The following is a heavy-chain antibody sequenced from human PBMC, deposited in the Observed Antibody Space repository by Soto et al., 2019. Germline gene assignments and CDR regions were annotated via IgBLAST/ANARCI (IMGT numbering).Heavy chain of an antibody. V-gene: IGHV1-2*04. Sequence: ASVKVSCKASGYTFTGYYMHWVRQAPGQGLEWMGWINPNSGGTNYAQKFQGWVTMTRDTSISTAYMELSRLRSDDTAVYYCARALQYCSGGSCYSGAFDIWGQGTTVTVSS. J-gene: IGHJ3*02. CDR2: INPNSGGT. CDR1: GYTFTGYY. D-gene: IGHD2-15*01. CDR3: ARALQYCSGGSCYSGAFDI.